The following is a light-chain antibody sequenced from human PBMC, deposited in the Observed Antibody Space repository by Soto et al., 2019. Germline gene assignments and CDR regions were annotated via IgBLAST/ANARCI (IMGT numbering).Light chain of an antibody. CDR2: DAS. V-gene: IGKV1-5*01. J-gene: IGKJ1*01. Sequence: DVQMTQSPSTLSVSVGDRVTITCRASQSVSRWLAWYQHKPGKAPKLLIYDASTLESGVPSRFSGSGSGTEFTLTISSLQPDDFATFYCQKYYSYWTFGQGTKVDIK. CDR3: QKYYSYWT. CDR1: QSVSRW.